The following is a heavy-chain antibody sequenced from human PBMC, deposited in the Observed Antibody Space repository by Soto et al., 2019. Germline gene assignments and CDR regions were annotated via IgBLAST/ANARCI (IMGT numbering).Heavy chain of an antibody. V-gene: IGHV3-23*01. Sequence: PGGSLRLSCAASGFTFSSYAMSWVRQAPGRGLEWVSAISGSGGSTYYADSVKGRFTISRDNSKNTLYLQMNSLRAEDTAVYYCAKDRGAAVALNWFAPWGQGTLVTVSS. CDR1: GFTFSSYA. J-gene: IGHJ5*02. D-gene: IGHD6-19*01. CDR3: AKDRGAAVALNWFAP. CDR2: ISGSGGST.